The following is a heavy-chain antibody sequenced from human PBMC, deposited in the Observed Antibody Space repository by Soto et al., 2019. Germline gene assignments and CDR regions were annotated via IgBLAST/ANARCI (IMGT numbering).Heavy chain of an antibody. V-gene: IGHV4-34*01. CDR3: ARSRKTYYYFWRAARLGLLAI. CDR2: INHSGST. CDR1: GGSFSGYY. J-gene: IGHJ3*02. D-gene: IGHD3-3*01. Sequence: SETLSLTCAVYGGSFSGYYWSWIRQPPGKGLEWIGEINHSGSTNYNPSLKSRVTISVDTSKNQFSLKLSSVTAADTAVYYCARSRKTYYYFWRAARLGLLAIWGQGTMVTGSS.